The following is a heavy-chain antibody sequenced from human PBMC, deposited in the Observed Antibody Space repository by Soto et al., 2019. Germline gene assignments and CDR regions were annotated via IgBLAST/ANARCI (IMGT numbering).Heavy chain of an antibody. J-gene: IGHJ4*02. CDR2: ISYDGSNK. D-gene: IGHD1-1*01. Sequence: QVQLVESGGGVVQPGRSLRLSCAASGFTFSSYGMHWVRQAPGKGLEWVAVISYDGSNKYYADSVKGRFTISRDNSKNTLYLQMNSLRAEDTAVYYCAKDSVDWNDPNYPPLFDYWGQGTLVTVSS. V-gene: IGHV3-30*18. CDR3: AKDSVDWNDPNYPPLFDY. CDR1: GFTFSSYG.